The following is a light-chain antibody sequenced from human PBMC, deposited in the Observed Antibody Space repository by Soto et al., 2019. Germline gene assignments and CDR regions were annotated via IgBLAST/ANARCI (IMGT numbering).Light chain of an antibody. CDR2: RNS. CDR3: AAWDDSLSGVV. Sequence: QSVLTQPPSASGTPGQRVTISCSGSSSNIGSNYVYWYQQLPGTAPKLLIYRNSQRPSGVPDRFSGSKSGTSASLAISGLRSEHEADYYCAAWDDSLSGVVFGGGTKLTV. J-gene: IGLJ2*01. V-gene: IGLV1-47*01. CDR1: SSNIGSNY.